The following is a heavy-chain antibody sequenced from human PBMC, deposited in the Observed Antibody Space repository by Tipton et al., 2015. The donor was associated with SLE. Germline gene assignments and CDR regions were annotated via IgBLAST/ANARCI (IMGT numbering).Heavy chain of an antibody. V-gene: IGHV3-30-3*01. CDR2: ISYDGSNR. J-gene: IGHJ4*02. D-gene: IGHD6-19*01. Sequence: SLRLSCAASGFTFSSYAMHWVRQAPGKGLEWVAVISYDGSNRYYADSVKGRFTISRDNSKNTVYLQMNSLRAEDTAVYYCARERQWLPFDYWGQGTLVTVSS. CDR3: ARERQWLPFDY. CDR1: GFTFSSYA.